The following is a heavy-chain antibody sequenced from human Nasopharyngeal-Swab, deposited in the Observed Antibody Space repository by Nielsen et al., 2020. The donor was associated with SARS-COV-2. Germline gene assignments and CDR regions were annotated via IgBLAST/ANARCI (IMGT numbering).Heavy chain of an antibody. J-gene: IGHJ4*02. CDR3: TTEAFGSGLSGYEDY. CDR2: INSKTDGGTT. D-gene: IGHD5-12*01. V-gene: IGHV3-15*01. Sequence: VCQAPGRGLEWVGRINSKTDGGTTDYHTPVKGRFTTSRDDSKNTLYLQMNSLTTEYAVVYYCTTEAFGSGLSGYEDYWGQGTLVTVSS.